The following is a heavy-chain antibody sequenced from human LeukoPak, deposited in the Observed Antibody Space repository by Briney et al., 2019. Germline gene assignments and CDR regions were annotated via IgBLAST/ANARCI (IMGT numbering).Heavy chain of an antibody. Sequence: PSETLSLTCTVSGGSISSGGYYWSWIRQHPGKGLEWIGYIYYSGSTYYNPSLKSRVTISVDTSKNQFSLKLSSVTAADTAVYYCARVPIVVVPAAIGVVYYYYGMDVWGKGTTATVSS. J-gene: IGHJ6*04. D-gene: IGHD2-2*01. V-gene: IGHV4-31*03. CDR3: ARVPIVVVPAAIGVVYYYYGMDV. CDR1: GGSISSGGYY. CDR2: IYYSGST.